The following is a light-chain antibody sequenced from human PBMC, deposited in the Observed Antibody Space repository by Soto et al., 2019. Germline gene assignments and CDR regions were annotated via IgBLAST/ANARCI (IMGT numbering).Light chain of an antibody. Sequence: QSVLTQPPSSSGTPGQRVTISSSGSSANSGWRTVNWYKQLPGTAPKLHIYNNNQRPSGVPDRVSGSKARTSASLAITGLQSEDEAEYYCAAWDDSLTAYVFGVGTKGT. CDR3: AAWDDSLTAYV. J-gene: IGLJ1*01. CDR1: SANSGWRT. CDR2: NNN. V-gene: IGLV1-44*01.